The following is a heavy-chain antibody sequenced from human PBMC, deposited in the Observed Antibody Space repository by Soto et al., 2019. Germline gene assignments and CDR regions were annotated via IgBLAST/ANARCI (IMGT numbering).Heavy chain of an antibody. D-gene: IGHD3-16*02. CDR1: GFTFSSYA. Sequence: PGGSLRLSCAASGFTFSSYAMSLVRQAPGKGLEWFSAISGSGGRTYYADSVKGRFTISRANSKNTLYLKMSSLRAEDTAVYYSAKDRVFTVGGVIVETDCYFDLWGRGTLVTVSS. J-gene: IGHJ2*01. CDR3: AKDRVFTVGGVIVETDCYFDL. CDR2: ISGSGGRT. V-gene: IGHV3-23*01.